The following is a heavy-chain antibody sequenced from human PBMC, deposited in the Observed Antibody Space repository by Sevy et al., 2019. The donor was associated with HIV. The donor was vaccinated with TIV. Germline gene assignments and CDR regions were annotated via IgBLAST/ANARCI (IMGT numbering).Heavy chain of an antibody. CDR2: ISRSGFDI. CDR3: GRDPARIYYYDAYGMDF. D-gene: IGHD6-6*01. Sequence: GGSLRLSCEASGLILSDHYMNWIRQVPGKGLEWVSYISRSGFDIYYADSVRGRFTISRDTAKNLLYLQMNSLRVEDSGVYYCGRDPARIYYYDAYGMDFWGQGTTVAVSS. V-gene: IGHV3-11*01. CDR1: GLILSDHY. J-gene: IGHJ6*02.